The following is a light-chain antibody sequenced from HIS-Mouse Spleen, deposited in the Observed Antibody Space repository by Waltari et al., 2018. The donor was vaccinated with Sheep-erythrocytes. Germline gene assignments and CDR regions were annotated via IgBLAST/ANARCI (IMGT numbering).Light chain of an antibody. Sequence: QSALTQPRSVSGSPGQSVTISCTGTSSDVGGYNYVSWYQQHPGKAPKLMIYDVSKRPSGVPDRFSGSKSGTSASLAITGLQAEDEADYYCQSYDSSLSGWVFGGGTK. V-gene: IGLV2-11*01. CDR2: DVS. J-gene: IGLJ3*02. CDR1: SSDVGGYNY. CDR3: QSYDSSLSGWV.